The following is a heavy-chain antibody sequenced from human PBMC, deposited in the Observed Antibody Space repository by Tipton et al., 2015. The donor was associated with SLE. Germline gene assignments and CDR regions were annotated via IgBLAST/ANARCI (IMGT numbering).Heavy chain of an antibody. CDR1: GYAFTEDY. CDR3: AKARRVAVPGHNYFYMDV. CDR2: VNPNSGGR. Sequence: QVQLVQSGAEVKKPGASVRVSCKASGYAFTEDYLHWVRLAPGQGLEWMGWVNPNSGGRNLAQKFQGRVTMTRDTSITTVFMELSGLTSDDTGIYFCAKARRVAVPGHNYFYMDVWGNGTPVTVSS. J-gene: IGHJ6*03. V-gene: IGHV1-2*02. D-gene: IGHD2-15*01.